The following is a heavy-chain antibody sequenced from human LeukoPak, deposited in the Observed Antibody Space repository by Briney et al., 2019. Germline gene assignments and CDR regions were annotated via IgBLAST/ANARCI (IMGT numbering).Heavy chain of an antibody. V-gene: IGHV1-2*02. Sequence: ASVKVSCKTSGYIFTGYYMHWVRQAPGQGLEWMGWINPNSGGTNYAQKFQGRVTMTRDTSISTAYMEVSRLRSDDTAVYYCARGRSTAVTGYFDYWGQGTLVTVSS. J-gene: IGHJ4*02. D-gene: IGHD6-19*01. CDR2: INPNSGGT. CDR3: ARGRSTAVTGYFDY. CDR1: GYIFTGYY.